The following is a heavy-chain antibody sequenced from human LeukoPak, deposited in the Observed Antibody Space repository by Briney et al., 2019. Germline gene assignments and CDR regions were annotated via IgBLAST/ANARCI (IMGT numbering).Heavy chain of an antibody. CDR2: IYHSGST. D-gene: IGHD1-26*01. CDR1: GGSISSSNW. V-gene: IGHV4-4*02. Sequence: SETLSLTCAVSGGSISSSNWWSWVRQPPGKGLEWFGEIYHSGSTNYNPSLKSRVTISVDKSKNHFSLKLSSVTAADTAVYYCARDVGATYYFDYWGQGTLVTVSS. CDR3: ARDVGATYYFDY. J-gene: IGHJ4*02.